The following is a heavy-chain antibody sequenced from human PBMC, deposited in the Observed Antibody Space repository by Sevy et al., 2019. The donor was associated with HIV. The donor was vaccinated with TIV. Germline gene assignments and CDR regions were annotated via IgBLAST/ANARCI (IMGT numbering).Heavy chain of an antibody. Sequence: GGSLRLSCAASGFTFSSYSMNWVRQAPGKGLEWVSYISSSSSTIYYADSVKGRFTISRDNAKNSLYLQMNSLRDEDTAVSYCARAPSGGSSWYIYWGQGTLVTVSS. CDR1: GFTFSSYS. CDR3: ARAPSGGSSWYIY. CDR2: ISSSSSTI. D-gene: IGHD6-13*01. V-gene: IGHV3-48*02. J-gene: IGHJ4*02.